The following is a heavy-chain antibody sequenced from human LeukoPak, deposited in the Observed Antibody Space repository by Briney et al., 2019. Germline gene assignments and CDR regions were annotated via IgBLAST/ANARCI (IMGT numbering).Heavy chain of an antibody. J-gene: IGHJ4*02. V-gene: IGHV3-7*01. D-gene: IGHD3-3*01. CDR3: ARDFWGAYRVDYFDY. CDR2: IKQDGSET. Sequence: GGSLRLSCAASGFTFSNYWMSWVRRAPGRGLEWVANIKQDGSETYYVDSVRGRFTISRDNAKKSLYLQMNSLRAEDTAVYYCARDFWGAYRVDYFDYWGQGILVTVSS. CDR1: GFTFSNYW.